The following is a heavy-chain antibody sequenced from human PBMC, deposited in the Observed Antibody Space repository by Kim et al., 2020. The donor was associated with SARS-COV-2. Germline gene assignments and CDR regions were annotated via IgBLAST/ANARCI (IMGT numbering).Heavy chain of an antibody. CDR3: ARGRHYDSRRDY. CDR2: INHSGST. J-gene: IGHJ4*02. V-gene: IGHV4-34*01. D-gene: IGHD3-22*01. CDR1: GGSFSGYY. Sequence: SETLSLTCAVYGGSFSGYYWSWIRQPPGKGLEWIGEINHSGSTNYNPSLKSRVTISVDTSKNQFSLKLSSVTAADTAVYYCARGRHYDSRRDYWGQGTLVTVSS.